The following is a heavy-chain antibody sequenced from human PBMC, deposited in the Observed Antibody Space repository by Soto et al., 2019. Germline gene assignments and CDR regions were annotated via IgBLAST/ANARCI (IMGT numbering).Heavy chain of an antibody. D-gene: IGHD5-18*01. CDR1: GFSLSTPEMR. J-gene: IGHJ4*02. CDR2: IDWDDDK. Sequence: SGPTLVNPTQTLTLTCTFSGFSLSTPEMRVTWIRQPPGKALEWLARIDWDDDKFCSTSLKTRLTISKDTSKNQVVLTMTNMVPVDTATYYCARSAGYNFGYVDFWGQGTMVTVSS. CDR3: ARSAGYNFGYVDF. V-gene: IGHV2-70*04.